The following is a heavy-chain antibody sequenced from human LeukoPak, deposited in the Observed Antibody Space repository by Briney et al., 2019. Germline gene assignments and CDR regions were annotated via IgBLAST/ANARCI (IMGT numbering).Heavy chain of an antibody. Sequence: ASVKVSCKASGGTFSSYAISWVRQAPGQGLEWMGRIIPILGIANYAQKFQGRVTITADKSTSTAYMELSSLRSEDTAVYYCARDPAYYYGSGSYYRVQSFDYWGQGTLVTVSS. CDR3: ARDPAYYYGSGSYYRVQSFDY. V-gene: IGHV1-69*04. CDR2: IIPILGIA. D-gene: IGHD3-10*01. CDR1: GGTFSSYA. J-gene: IGHJ4*02.